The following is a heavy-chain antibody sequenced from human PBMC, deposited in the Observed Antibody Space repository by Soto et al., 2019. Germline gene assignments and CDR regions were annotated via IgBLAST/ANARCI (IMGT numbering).Heavy chain of an antibody. CDR1: GFSFDNYA. Sequence: WGSLRLSCVACGFSFDNYAMSWVRQTPGKGLEWVSAIKSDGSSTYYAASVKDRFIISRDNSKNTLYLQLNSLRAEDTAVYYCAQLGLMTFSHKHYFNHWGRGTLVTVSS. CDR3: AQLGLMTFSHKHYFNH. J-gene: IGHJ4*02. V-gene: IGHV3-23*01. CDR2: IKSDGSST. D-gene: IGHD3-16*01.